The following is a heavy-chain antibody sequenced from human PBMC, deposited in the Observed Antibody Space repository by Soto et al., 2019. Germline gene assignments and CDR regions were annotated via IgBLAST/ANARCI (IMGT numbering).Heavy chain of an antibody. CDR1: GFTFSNFG. D-gene: IGHD4-17*01. J-gene: IGHJ2*01. CDR3: ARLNTGWYFDL. Sequence: QVQLVESGGGVVQPGRSLRLSCAASGFTFSNFGMHWVRQAPGKGLEWVAVIWYDRSNEYYPESVKGRFTISRDNPKNTLYLQMNSLRAEDTAVYYCARLNTGWYFDLWGRGTLVTVSS. CDR2: IWYDRSNE. V-gene: IGHV3-33*01.